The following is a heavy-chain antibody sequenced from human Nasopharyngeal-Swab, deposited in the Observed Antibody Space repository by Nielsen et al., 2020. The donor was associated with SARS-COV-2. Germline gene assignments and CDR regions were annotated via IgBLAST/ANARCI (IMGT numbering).Heavy chain of an antibody. D-gene: IGHD6-13*01. CDR3: ARVSPTSSWYSSYYYGMDV. J-gene: IGHJ6*02. CDR2: FDPEDGET. CDR1: GYTLTELS. Sequence: ASVKVSCKVSGYTLTELSMHWVRQAPGKGLEWMGGFDPEDGETIYAQKFQGRVTMTEDTSTDTAYMELSSLRSEDTAVYYCARVSPTSSWYSSYYYGMDVWGQGTTVTVSS. V-gene: IGHV1-24*01.